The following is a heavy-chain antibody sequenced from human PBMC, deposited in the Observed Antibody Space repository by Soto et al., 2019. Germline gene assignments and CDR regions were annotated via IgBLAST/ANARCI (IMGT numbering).Heavy chain of an antibody. D-gene: IGHD3-16*01. CDR2: IWSDGSNK. CDR1: GFTFNTYH. V-gene: IGHV3-33*01. CDR3: ARIGSWALNFDY. Sequence: QVQLVESGGGVVQPGGSLRLSCAASGFTFNTYHMHWVRQAPGKGLQWVAVIWSDGSNKYYADSVKGRFTISRDNSKNTLYLQMNSLRGEDTAVYYCARIGSWALNFDYWVQGTLVTVSS. J-gene: IGHJ4*02.